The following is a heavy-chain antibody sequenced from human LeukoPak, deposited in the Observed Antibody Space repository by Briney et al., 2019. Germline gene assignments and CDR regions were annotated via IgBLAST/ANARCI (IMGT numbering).Heavy chain of an antibody. Sequence: SETLSLTCTVSGASVSSDYWSWIRQSPGKGPEWIGYIYHSGHTMSNPSLKSRVSLSLDTSNNQFSLKLSSVTAADTAVYYCARHPFQYPFDHWGQGTVVSVSS. D-gene: IGHD2/OR15-2a*01. CDR2: IYHSGHT. V-gene: IGHV4-59*08. J-gene: IGHJ5*02. CDR1: GASVSSDY. CDR3: ARHPFQYPFDH.